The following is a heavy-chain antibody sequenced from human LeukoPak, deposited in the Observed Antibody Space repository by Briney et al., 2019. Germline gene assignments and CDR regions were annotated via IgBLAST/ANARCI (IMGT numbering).Heavy chain of an antibody. J-gene: IGHJ5*02. V-gene: IGHV3-7*01. CDR3: VTFNILGIPAPAGFAAPTPDPFSLNWFDP. CDR2: IKQDGSEK. CDR1: GFTFSSYW. D-gene: IGHD3-3*02. Sequence: GGSLRLSCAASGFTFSSYWMSWVRQAPGKGLEWVANIKQDGSEKYYVDSVKGRFTISRDNAKNSLYLQMNSLRAEDTAVYYCVTFNILGIPAPAGFAAPTPDPFSLNWFDPWGQGTLVTVSP.